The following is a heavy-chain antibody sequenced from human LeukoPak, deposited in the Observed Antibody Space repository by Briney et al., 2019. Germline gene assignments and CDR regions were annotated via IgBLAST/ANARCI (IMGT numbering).Heavy chain of an antibody. CDR1: GYRFTSYW. Sequence: GESLEISFYGSGYRFTSYWIGWVRPMPGKGLEWMGIIYPGDSDTRYSPSFQGQVTISADKSISTAYLQWSSLKASDTAMYYCARRGRDGYNVPIDYWGQGTLVTVSS. D-gene: IGHD5-24*01. V-gene: IGHV5-51*01. CDR2: IYPGDSDT. J-gene: IGHJ4*02. CDR3: ARRGRDGYNVPIDY.